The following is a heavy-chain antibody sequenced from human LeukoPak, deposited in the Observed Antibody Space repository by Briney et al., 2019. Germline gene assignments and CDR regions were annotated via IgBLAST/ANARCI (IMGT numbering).Heavy chain of an antibody. CDR1: DFVFSDHY. CDR2: ISSGGDSI. D-gene: IGHD3-16*01. Sequence: GGSLRLSCAASDFVFSDHYMSWVRQAPGKGLEWVSYISSGGDSIYYADSVKGRFTISRDNAKNSLYLQMSSLRAEDTAVYYCAREMEGDFGPATFFDLWGQGSMVTVSS. J-gene: IGHJ4*02. V-gene: IGHV3-11*01. CDR3: AREMEGDFGPATFFDL.